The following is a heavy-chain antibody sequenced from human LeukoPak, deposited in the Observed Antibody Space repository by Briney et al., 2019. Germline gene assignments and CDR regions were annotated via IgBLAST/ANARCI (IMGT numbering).Heavy chain of an antibody. Sequence: PGRSLRLSCAASGFTFSSYAMHWVRQAPGKGLVWVSRISGDGRTTDYADSGKGRFTTFRDNAKNTLYLQMNSLRAEDMAVYYCVTYNWEYEADYWGQGTLVTVSS. V-gene: IGHV3-74*01. CDR3: VTYNWEYEADY. CDR2: ISGDGRTT. CDR1: GFTFSSYA. D-gene: IGHD1-20*01. J-gene: IGHJ4*02.